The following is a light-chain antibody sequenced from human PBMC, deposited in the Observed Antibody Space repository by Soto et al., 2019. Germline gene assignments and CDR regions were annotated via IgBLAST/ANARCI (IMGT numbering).Light chain of an antibody. CDR3: QQANSFPPT. CDR1: QDINNY. CDR2: DAS. V-gene: IGKV1-33*01. Sequence: IQMTQSPSSLSASVGVRVTITCQASQDINNYVNWYQQKPGKAPKLLIFDASTLKTGVPSRFSGSGSGTDFTLTISSLQPEDFATYYCQQANSFPPTFGQGTRLEIK. J-gene: IGKJ5*01.